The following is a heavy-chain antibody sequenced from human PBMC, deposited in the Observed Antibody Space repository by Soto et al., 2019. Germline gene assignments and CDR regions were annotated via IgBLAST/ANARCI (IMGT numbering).Heavy chain of an antibody. CDR2: IYPGDSDT. Sequence: CKGSGYSFTSYWIGWVREMPWKGLEWMGIIYPGDSDTRYSPSFQGQVTMSVDTSKMQFSLKLSAVTAADTAVYFCARDSRERGLQLVGQLDHWGRGTLVTVSS. J-gene: IGHJ4*02. CDR3: ARDSRERGLQLVGQLDH. V-gene: IGHV5-51*01. CDR1: GYSFTSYW. D-gene: IGHD1-1*01.